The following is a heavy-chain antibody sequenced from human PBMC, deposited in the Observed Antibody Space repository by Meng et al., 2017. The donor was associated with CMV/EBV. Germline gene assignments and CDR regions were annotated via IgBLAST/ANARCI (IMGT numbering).Heavy chain of an antibody. D-gene: IGHD5-18*01. CDR2: IRYDGSNK. CDR3: AKRKGGYSYGDFDY. V-gene: IGHV3-30*02. J-gene: IGHJ4*02. CDR1: GFTFSSYG. Sequence: GESLKNSCAASGFTFSSYGMHWVRQAPGKGLEWVAFIRYDGSNKYYADSVEGRFTISRDNSKNTLYLQMNSLRAEDTAVYYCAKRKGGYSYGDFDYWGQGTLVTVSS.